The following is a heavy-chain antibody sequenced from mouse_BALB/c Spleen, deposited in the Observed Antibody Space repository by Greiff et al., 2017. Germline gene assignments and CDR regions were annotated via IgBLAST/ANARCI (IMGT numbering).Heavy chain of an antibody. CDR2: ISTYYGNT. CDR3: ARSVYYDYDWFAY. Sequence: QVQLQQSGPELVRPGVSVKISCKGSSYTFTDYAMHWVKQSHAKSLEWIGVISTYYGNTNYNQKFKGKATMTVDKSSSTAYMELARLTSEDSGVYYCARSVYYDYDWFAYWGQGTLVTVSA. CDR1: SYTFTDYA. D-gene: IGHD2-4*01. J-gene: IGHJ3*01. V-gene: IGHV1-67*01.